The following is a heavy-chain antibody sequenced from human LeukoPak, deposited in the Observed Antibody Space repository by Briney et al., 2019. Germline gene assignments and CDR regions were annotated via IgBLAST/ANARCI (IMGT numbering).Heavy chain of an antibody. V-gene: IGHV4-59*12. D-gene: IGHD6-13*01. J-gene: IGHJ6*02. Sequence: PSETLSLTCTVSGGSISSYYWSWIRQPPEKGLEWIGYIYYSGSTNYNPSLKSRVTISVDTSKNQFSLKLSSVTAADTAVYYCARTRIQLWLSIAAAGYGMDVWGQGTTVTVSS. CDR2: IYYSGST. CDR3: ARTRIQLWLSIAAAGYGMDV. CDR1: GGSISSYY.